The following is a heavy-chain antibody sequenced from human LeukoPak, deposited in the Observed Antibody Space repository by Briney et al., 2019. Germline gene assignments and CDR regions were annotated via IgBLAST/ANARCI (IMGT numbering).Heavy chain of an antibody. CDR2: INPNSGGT. Sequence: GASVKVSCKASGYTFTGYYMHWVRQAPGQGLEWMGWINPNSGGTNYAQKFRGWVTMTRDTSISTAYMELSRLRSDDTAVYYCARGPYSSGIPLDAFDIWGQGTMVTVSS. CDR1: GYTFTGYY. V-gene: IGHV1-2*04. CDR3: ARGPYSSGIPLDAFDI. J-gene: IGHJ3*02. D-gene: IGHD6-19*01.